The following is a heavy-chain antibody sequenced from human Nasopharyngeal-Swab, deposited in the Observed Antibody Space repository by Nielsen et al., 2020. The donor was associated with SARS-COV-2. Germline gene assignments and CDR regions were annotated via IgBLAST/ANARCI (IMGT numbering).Heavy chain of an antibody. V-gene: IGHV1-2*06. D-gene: IGHD4-17*01. CDR3: ASYDYGDYVFYYYGMDV. CDR1: GYTFTGYY. CDR2: INPNSGGT. J-gene: IGHJ6*02. Sequence: ASVKVSCKASGYTFTGYYMHWVRQAPGQGLEWMGRINPNSGGTNYAQKFQGRVTMTRDTSISTAYMELSRLRPDDTAVYYCASYDYGDYVFYYYGMDVWGQGTTVTVSS.